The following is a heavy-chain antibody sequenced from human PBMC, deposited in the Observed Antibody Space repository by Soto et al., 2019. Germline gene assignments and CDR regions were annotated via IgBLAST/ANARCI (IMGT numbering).Heavy chain of an antibody. CDR2: IYYSGST. J-gene: IGHJ4*02. V-gene: IGHV4-59*05. CDR1: GASMNSYH. Sequence: SETLSLTCTVSGASMNSYHWGWIRQPAGKGLEWIGHIYYSGSTYYNPSLKSRVTISVDTSKNQFSLKLSSVTAADTAVYYCARQGAARPYYFDYWGQGTLVTVSS. D-gene: IGHD6-6*01. CDR3: ARQGAARPYYFDY.